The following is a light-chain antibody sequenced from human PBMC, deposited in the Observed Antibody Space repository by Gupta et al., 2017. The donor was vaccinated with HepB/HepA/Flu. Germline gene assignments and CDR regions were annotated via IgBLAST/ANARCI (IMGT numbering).Light chain of an antibody. Sequence: QAVVTQEPSLTVSPGGTATRTSGSSTGAVTSGHFTYWFQQKPGQAPRPLMYGISNKPSGTPARFSGSLFGATAALTITGLQPEDEADYYCLLWYNNTRPWVFGGGTKLTVL. CDR3: LLWYNNTRPWV. V-gene: IGLV7-46*01. CDR1: TGAVTSGHF. CDR2: GIS. J-gene: IGLJ3*02.